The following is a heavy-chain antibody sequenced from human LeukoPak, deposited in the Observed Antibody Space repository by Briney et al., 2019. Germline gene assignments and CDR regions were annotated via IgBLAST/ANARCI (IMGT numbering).Heavy chain of an antibody. J-gene: IGHJ4*02. CDR1: GFTFDDYA. V-gene: IGHV3-9*01. CDR2: ISWNSGSI. D-gene: IGHD3-9*01. CDR3: AKAMGRYFDWFFDY. Sequence: GGALRLSCAASGFTFDDYAMHWVRQAPGKGLEWVSGISWNSGSIGYADSVKGRFTISRDNAKNSLYLQMTSLRAEDTALYYCAKAMGRYFDWFFDYWGQGTLVTVSS.